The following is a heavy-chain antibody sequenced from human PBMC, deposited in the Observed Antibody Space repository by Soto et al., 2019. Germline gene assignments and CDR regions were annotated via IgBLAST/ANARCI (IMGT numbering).Heavy chain of an antibody. CDR2: IYAGDSDT. D-gene: IGHD3-10*01. V-gene: IGHV5-51*03. J-gene: IGHJ4*02. Sequence: EVQLVPSGAEVKKPGESLKISCKGSGYSFTSYWIGWVRQMPGKGLEWMGIIYAGDSDTRYSPSFQGQVTISADKSISTAYLQWSSLKASDTAMYYCARREVTNYYGSGSYYFDYWGQGTLVTVSS. CDR3: ARREVTNYYGSGSYYFDY. CDR1: GYSFTSYW.